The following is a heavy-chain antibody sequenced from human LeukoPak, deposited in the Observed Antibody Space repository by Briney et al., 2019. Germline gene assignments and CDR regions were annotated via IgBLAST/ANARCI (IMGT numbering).Heavy chain of an antibody. V-gene: IGHV3-48*03. CDR1: GFTFSSYE. Sequence: GGSLRLSCAASGFTFSSYEMNWVRQAPGKGLEGVSYISSSGSTIYYADSVKGRFTISRDNAKNSLYLQMNSLRAEDTAVYYCARDSGGSSGWNRFDYWGQGTLVTVSS. J-gene: IGHJ4*02. CDR2: ISSSGSTI. CDR3: ARDSGGSSGWNRFDY. D-gene: IGHD6-19*01.